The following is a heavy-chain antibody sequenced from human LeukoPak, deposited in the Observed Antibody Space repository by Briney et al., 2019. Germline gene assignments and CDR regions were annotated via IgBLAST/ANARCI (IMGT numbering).Heavy chain of an antibody. Sequence: GGSLRLSCAASGFTVSTYSMNWVRQAPGKGLEWVSSISSSSSYTYYADSVKGRFTISRDNAKNSLYLQMNSLRAEDTAVYYCAREPGGKVDYWGQGTLVTVSS. CDR3: AREPGGKVDY. CDR2: ISSSSSYT. D-gene: IGHD4-23*01. J-gene: IGHJ4*02. CDR1: GFTVSTYS. V-gene: IGHV3-21*01.